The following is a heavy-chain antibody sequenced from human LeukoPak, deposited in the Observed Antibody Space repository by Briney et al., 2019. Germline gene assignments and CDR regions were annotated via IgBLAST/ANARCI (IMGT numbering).Heavy chain of an antibody. V-gene: IGHV4-34*01. CDR1: GGAFSYCY. J-gene: IGHJ6*02. CDR2: ITHSGST. CDR3: ASVDCGGDCFGSYYYYYGMDV. Sequence: SETLSLTCAVYGGAFSYCYWSWIRQHPGKGLEWIGEITHSGSTNYNPSLKSRVTISVDTSKNQFSLKLSSVTAADTAVYYCASVDCGGDCFGSYYYYYGMDVWGQGTTVAVSS. D-gene: IGHD2-21*02.